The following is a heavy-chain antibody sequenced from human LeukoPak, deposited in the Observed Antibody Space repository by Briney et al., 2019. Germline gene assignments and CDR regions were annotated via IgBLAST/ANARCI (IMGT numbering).Heavy chain of an antibody. CDR3: ARRGYYLDWFDP. V-gene: IGHV4-39*07. Sequence: PSETLSLTCTVSGGSISSSSYYWGWIRQPPGKGLEWIGSIYYSGSTYYNPSLKSRVTISVDTSKNQFSLKLSSVTAADTAVYYCARRGYYLDWFDPWGQGTLVTVSS. D-gene: IGHD3-22*01. J-gene: IGHJ5*02. CDR2: IYYSGST. CDR1: GGSISSSSYY.